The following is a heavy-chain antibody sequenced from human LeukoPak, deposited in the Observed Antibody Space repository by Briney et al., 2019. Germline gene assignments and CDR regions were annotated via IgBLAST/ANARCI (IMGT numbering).Heavy chain of an antibody. CDR1: GGSISSYY. Sequence: SETLSLTCTVSGGSISSYYWSWIRQPPAKGLEWIGYIYYSGSTNYNPSLKSRVTISVDTSKNQFSLKLSSVTAADTAVYYCARSHSSSWYRFDYWGQGTLVTVSS. D-gene: IGHD6-13*01. J-gene: IGHJ4*02. V-gene: IGHV4-59*01. CDR2: IYYSGST. CDR3: ARSHSSSWYRFDY.